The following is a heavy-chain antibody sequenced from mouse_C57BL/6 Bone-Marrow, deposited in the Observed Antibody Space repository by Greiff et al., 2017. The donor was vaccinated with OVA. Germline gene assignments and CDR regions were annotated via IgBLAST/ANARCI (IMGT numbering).Heavy chain of an antibody. CDR2: INPNNGGT. D-gene: IGHD4-1*01. CDR1: GYTFTDYY. V-gene: IGHV1-26*01. Sequence: EVQLQQSGPELVKPGASVKISCKASGYTFTDYYMNWVKQSHGKSLEWIGDINPNNGGTSYNQKFKGKATLTVDKSSSTAYMELRSLTSEDSAVYYCARLANWDFDYWGQGTTLTVSS. J-gene: IGHJ2*01. CDR3: ARLANWDFDY.